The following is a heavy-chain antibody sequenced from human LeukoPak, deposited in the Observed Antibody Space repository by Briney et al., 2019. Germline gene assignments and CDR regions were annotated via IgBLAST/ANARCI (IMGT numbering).Heavy chain of an antibody. V-gene: IGHV4-59*08. CDR2: IHNSGRT. J-gene: IGHJ4*02. D-gene: IGHD1-14*01. CDR1: GGSVSSYY. CDR3: ARHGTISSESYFDY. Sequence: PSETLSLTRSVSGGSVSSYYWSWIRQSPGKGLEWIGYIHNSGRTNYNPSLKSRVTGFVDTSKNQVSLRLSSVTAADTAVYYCARHGTISSESYFDYWGQGALVTVSS.